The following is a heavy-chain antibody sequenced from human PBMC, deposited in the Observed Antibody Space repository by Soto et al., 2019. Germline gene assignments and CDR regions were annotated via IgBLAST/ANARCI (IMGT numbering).Heavy chain of an antibody. CDR1: GGSISSGGYY. D-gene: IGHD3-22*01. CDR2: IYYSGST. J-gene: IGHJ3*02. V-gene: IGHV4-31*03. CDR3: ARAEYYDSSGYGRDAFDI. Sequence: SETLSLTCTVSGGSISSGGYYWSWIRQHPGKGLEWIGYIYYSGSTYYNPSLKSRVTISVDTSKNQFSLKLSSVTAADTAVYYCARAEYYDSSGYGRDAFDIWGQGTMVTVSS.